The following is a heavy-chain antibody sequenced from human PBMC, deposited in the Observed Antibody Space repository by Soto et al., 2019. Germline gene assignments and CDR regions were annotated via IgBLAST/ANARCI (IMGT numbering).Heavy chain of an antibody. J-gene: IGHJ4*02. CDR1: GYSFIHCF. CDR2: INPSSGTT. D-gene: IGHD3-16*01. Sequence: QVQLVQSGAEVKQPGAAVKLSCKASGYSFIHCFMHWVRQAPGQGLEWMGGINPSSGTTTYAQKYEGRVTVTRDTSTSTVYMELSGLGSEDTAMYYCARSLGETTSLFDYWGQGSLVTVSA. V-gene: IGHV1-46*01. CDR3: ARSLGETTSLFDY.